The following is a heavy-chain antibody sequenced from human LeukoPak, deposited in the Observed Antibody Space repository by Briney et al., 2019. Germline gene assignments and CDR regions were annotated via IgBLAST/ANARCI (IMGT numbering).Heavy chain of an antibody. CDR2: IRYDGSNK. D-gene: IGHD3-10*01. J-gene: IGHJ6*03. CDR1: GFTFSSYG. CDR3: AKDLGGEVRGVRIRERYYMDV. V-gene: IGHV3-30*02. Sequence: PGGSLRLSCAASGFTFSSYGMHWVRQAPGKGLEWVAFIRYDGSNKYYADSVKGRFTISRDNSKNTLYLQMSSLRAEDTAVYYCAKDLGGEVRGVRIRERYYMDVWGKGTTVTISS.